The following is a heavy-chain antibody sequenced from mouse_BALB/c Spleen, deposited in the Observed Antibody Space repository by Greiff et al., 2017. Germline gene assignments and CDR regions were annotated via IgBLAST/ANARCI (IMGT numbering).Heavy chain of an antibody. CDR1: GFNIKDTY. CDR2: IDPANGNT. J-gene: IGHJ1*01. V-gene: IGHV14-3*02. D-gene: IGHD1-1*01. CDR3: ARGVLRRYFDV. Sequence: VQLQQSGAELVKPGASVKLSCTASGFNIKDTYTHWVKQRPEQGLEWIGRIDPANGNTKYDPKFQGKATITADTSSNTAYLQLSSLTSEDTAVYYCARGVLRRYFDVWGAGTTVTVSS.